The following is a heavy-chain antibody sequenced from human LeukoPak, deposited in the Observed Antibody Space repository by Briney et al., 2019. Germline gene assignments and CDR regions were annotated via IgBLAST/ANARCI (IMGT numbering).Heavy chain of an antibody. Sequence: GGSLRLSCAASGFTFSSYDMHWVRQAPGKGLEWVAVIWYDGSNKYYADSVKGRFTISRENSKNTLHLQMNSLRAEDTAVYYCAKDHYYYGSGIYFMHYFDCWGQGTLVTVSS. CDR3: AKDHYYYGSGIYFMHYFDC. CDR2: IWYDGSNK. V-gene: IGHV3-30*02. CDR1: GFTFSSYD. J-gene: IGHJ4*02. D-gene: IGHD3-10*01.